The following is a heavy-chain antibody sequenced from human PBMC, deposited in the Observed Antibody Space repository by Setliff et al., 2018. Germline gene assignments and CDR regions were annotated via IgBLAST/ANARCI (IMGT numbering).Heavy chain of an antibody. V-gene: IGHV3-74*01. J-gene: IGHJ3*02. D-gene: IGHD6-13*01. CDR3: AREMEAAGQRAFDI. CDR1: GFTFSSYW. CDR2: VNSDGSST. Sequence: PAGSLRLSCAASGFTFSSYWMHWVRQAPGKGLVWVSRVNSDGSSTTYADSVKGRFTMSRDNANNALYPQMNSLTAEDTAVYYCAREMEAAGQRAFDIWGQGTMVTVSS.